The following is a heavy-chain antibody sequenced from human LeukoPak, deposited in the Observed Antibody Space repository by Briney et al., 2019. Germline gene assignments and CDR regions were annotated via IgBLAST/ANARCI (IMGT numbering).Heavy chain of an antibody. CDR1: GFTFSSYA. D-gene: IGHD6-19*01. Sequence: GGSLRLSCAASGFTFSSYAMSWVRQAPGKGLEWVSAISGSGGSTYYADSVKGRFTISRDNSKNTLYLQMNSLRAEDTAVYHCAKDISGRYPTYYFDYWGQGTLVTVSS. J-gene: IGHJ4*02. CDR2: ISGSGGST. CDR3: AKDISGRYPTYYFDY. V-gene: IGHV3-23*01.